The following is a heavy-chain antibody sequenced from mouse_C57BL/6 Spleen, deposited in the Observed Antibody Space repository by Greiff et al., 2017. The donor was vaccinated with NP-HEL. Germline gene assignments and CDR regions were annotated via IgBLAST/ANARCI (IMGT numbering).Heavy chain of an antibody. CDR2: INPNYGYT. J-gene: IGHJ1*03. Sequence: VQLQQSGPELVKPGASVKISCKASGYSFTDYNMNWVKQSNGKSLELIGVINPNYGYTSYNQKFKDKATLTVDQSSSTAYMQLNSLTSEDSAVYYCASRDYGSSHWYFDVWGTGTTVTVSS. CDR1: GYSFTDYN. CDR3: ASRDYGSSHWYFDV. V-gene: IGHV1-39*01. D-gene: IGHD1-1*01.